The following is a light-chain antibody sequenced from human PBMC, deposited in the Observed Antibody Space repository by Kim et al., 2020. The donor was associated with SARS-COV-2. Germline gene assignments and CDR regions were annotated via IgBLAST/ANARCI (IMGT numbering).Light chain of an antibody. J-gene: IGLJ2*01. Sequence: PGKPARMTWWGNNMGDKHVHWYQQKPGQTPAVVIQYDSDRPSGIPERFSGSNSGNTATLTISRVEAGDEADYYCQVWDSTSDHVVFGGGTQLTVL. V-gene: IGLV3-21*04. CDR1: NMGDKH. CDR2: YDS. CDR3: QVWDSTSDHVV.